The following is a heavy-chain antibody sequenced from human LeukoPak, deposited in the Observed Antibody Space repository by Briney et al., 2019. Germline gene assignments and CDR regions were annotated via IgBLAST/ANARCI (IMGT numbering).Heavy chain of an antibody. CDR2: IIPILGIA. V-gene: IGHV1-69*04. CDR3: ARGPLSYGGYENGMDV. Sequence: GASVKVSCKASGGTFSSYAISWVRQAPGQGLEWMGRIIPILGIANYAQKFQGRVTITADKSTSTAYMELSSLRSEDTAVYYCARGPLSYGGYENGMDVWGQGATVTVSS. CDR1: GGTFSSYA. D-gene: IGHD5-12*01. J-gene: IGHJ6*02.